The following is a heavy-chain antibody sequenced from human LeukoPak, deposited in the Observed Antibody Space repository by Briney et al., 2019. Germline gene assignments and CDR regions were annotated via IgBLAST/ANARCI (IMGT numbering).Heavy chain of an antibody. Sequence: GGSLRLSCAASGFTVSTSVIHWVRQAPGKGLDWVAIISFDGIRKYYTDSVKGRFTISRDNSKNTLYLQMNSLRAEDTAVYYCVRDDDRPDNGLDYWGQGTLVTVSS. J-gene: IGHJ4*02. CDR3: VRDDDRPDNGLDY. D-gene: IGHD3-22*01. V-gene: IGHV3-30*03. CDR1: GFTVSTSV. CDR2: ISFDGIRK.